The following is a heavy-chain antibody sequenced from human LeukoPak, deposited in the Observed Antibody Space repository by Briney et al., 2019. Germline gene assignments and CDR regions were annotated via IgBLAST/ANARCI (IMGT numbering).Heavy chain of an antibody. CDR1: GFTFSSYD. Sequence: GGSLRLSCAASGFTFSSYDMHWVRQAPGKGLEWVSAICTAGDTYYPGSVKGRFTISRENAKNSLYLQMNSLRAGDTAVYYCARGRDQYSSSWFRGAFDIWGQGTIVTVSS. CDR3: ARGRDQYSSSWFRGAFDI. V-gene: IGHV3-13*01. D-gene: IGHD6-13*01. J-gene: IGHJ3*02. CDR2: ICTAGDT.